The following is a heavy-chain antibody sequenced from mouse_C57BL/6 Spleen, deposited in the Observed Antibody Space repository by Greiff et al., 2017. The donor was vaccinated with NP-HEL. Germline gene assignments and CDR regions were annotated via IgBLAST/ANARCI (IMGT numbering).Heavy chain of an antibody. CDR2: INPNNGGT. CDR3: ARVLGEGAWFAY. V-gene: IGHV1-22*01. J-gene: IGHJ3*01. D-gene: IGHD3-1*01. Sequence: EVQLQQSGPELVKPGASVKMSCKASGYTFNDYNMHWVKQSHGKSLEWIGYINPNNGGTSYNQKFKGKATLTVNKYSSTAYMELRSLTSADSAVYYCARVLGEGAWFAYWGQGTLVTVSA. CDR1: GYTFNDYN.